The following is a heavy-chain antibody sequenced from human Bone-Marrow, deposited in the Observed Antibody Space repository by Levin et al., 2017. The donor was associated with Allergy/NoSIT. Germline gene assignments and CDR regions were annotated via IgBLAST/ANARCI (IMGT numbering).Heavy chain of an antibody. CDR3: ARVGLGARYWYFDL. CDR1: GFTFSDYY. D-gene: IGHD1-26*01. V-gene: IGHV3-11*01. J-gene: IGHJ2*01. CDR2: ISSSGSTI. Sequence: LSLTCAASGFTFSDYYMSWIRQAPGKGLEWVSYISSSGSTIYYADSVKGRFTISRDNAKNSLYLQMNSLRAEDTAVYYCARVGLGARYWYFDLWGRGTLVTVSS.